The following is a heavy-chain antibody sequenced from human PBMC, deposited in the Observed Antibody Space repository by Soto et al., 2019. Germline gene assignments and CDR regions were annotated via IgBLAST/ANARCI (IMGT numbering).Heavy chain of an antibody. D-gene: IGHD2-8*01. Sequence: QVELVQSGPEVKKPGASVKVSCKASGYSFSNSGISWMRQAPGQGLEWMGWISTYNGNTNYAQKFQGRLSMTRDTSTTTAFMELTTLRSDDTAVYYCARDEYNNGRNWLNPWGQGTLVTVTS. J-gene: IGHJ5*02. CDR1: GYSFSNSG. CDR3: ARDEYNNGRNWLNP. V-gene: IGHV1-18*01. CDR2: ISTYNGNT.